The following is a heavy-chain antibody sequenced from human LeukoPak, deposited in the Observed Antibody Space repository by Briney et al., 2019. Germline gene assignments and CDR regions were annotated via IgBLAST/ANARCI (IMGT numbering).Heavy chain of an antibody. CDR2: INPNSGGT. D-gene: IGHD3-10*01. J-gene: IGHJ5*02. V-gene: IGHV1-2*02. CDR1: GYTFTGYY. CDR3: ARDETLLWFGEFNWFDP. Sequence: ASVTVSCKASGYTFTGYYMHWVRQAPGQGLEWMGWINPNSGGTNYAQKFQGRVTMTRDTSISTAYMELSRLRSDDTAVYYCARDETLLWFGEFNWFDPWGQGTLVTVSS.